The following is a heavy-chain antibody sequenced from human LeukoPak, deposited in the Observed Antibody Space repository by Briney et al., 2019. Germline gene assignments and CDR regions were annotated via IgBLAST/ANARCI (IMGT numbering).Heavy chain of an antibody. CDR2: IKQDGSEK. CDR3: ARDRPIYSNHNWFDP. V-gene: IGHV3-7*01. J-gene: IGHJ5*02. Sequence: GVSLRLSCAASGFTFSSFWMSWVRQAPGKGLEWVANIKQDGSEKYYVDSVKGRFTISRDNAKNSLYLQMNSLRAEDTAVYYCARDRPIYSNHNWFDPWGQGTLVTVSS. D-gene: IGHD4-11*01. CDR1: GFTFSSFW.